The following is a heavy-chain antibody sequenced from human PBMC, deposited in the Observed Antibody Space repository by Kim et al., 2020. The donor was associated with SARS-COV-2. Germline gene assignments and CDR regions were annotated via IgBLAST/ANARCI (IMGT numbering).Heavy chain of an antibody. CDR1: GYTFTSYA. V-gene: IGHV7-4-1*02. CDR3: ARVLDKGDDYGGNSNWFDP. J-gene: IGHJ5*02. Sequence: ASVKVSCKASGYTFTSYAMNWVRQAPGQGLEWMGWINTNTGNPTYAQGFTGRFVFSLDTSVSTAYLQISSLKAEDTAVYYCARVLDKGDDYGGNSNWFDPWGQGTLVTVSS. D-gene: IGHD4-17*01. CDR2: INTNTGNP.